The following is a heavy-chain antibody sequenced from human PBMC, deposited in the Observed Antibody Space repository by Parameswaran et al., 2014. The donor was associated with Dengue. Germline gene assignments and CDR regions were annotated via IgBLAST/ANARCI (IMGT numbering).Heavy chain of an antibody. D-gene: IGHD1-1*01. Sequence: WVRQAPGQGLEWMGWMNPNSGNTGYAQKFQGRVTMTRNTSISTAYMELSSLRSEDTAVYYCARGRWGGNDLPYYFDYWGQGTLVTVSS. CDR2: MNPNSGNT. J-gene: IGHJ4*02. V-gene: IGHV1-8*01. CDR3: ARGRWGGNDLPYYFDY.